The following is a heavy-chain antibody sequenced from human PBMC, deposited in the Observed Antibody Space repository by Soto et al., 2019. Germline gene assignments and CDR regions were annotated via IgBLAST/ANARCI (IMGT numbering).Heavy chain of an antibody. J-gene: IGHJ4*02. CDR3: ANRDIVVVPAAMWYDY. CDR2: ISGSGGST. Sequence: PGGSLRLSCAASGFTFSSYAMSWVRQAPGKGLEWVSAISGSGGSTYYADSVKGRFTISRDNSKNTLYLQMNSLRAEDTAVYYCANRDIVVVPAAMWYDYWGQGTLVTVSS. D-gene: IGHD2-2*01. V-gene: IGHV3-23*01. CDR1: GFTFSSYA.